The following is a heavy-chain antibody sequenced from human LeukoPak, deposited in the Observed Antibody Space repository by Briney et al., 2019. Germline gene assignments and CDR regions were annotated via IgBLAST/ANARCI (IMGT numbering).Heavy chain of an antibody. J-gene: IGHJ6*03. CDR3: ARGRGTSGSNRDSYYYYYMDV. D-gene: IGHD2-15*01. Sequence: GASVKVSCKASGYIFTDYAIHWLRQAPGQRPEWMGWMNGGNGNTKYSQKFQGRITLVRDTSAATAYKELSSLRHDDLAVYYCARGRGTSGSNRDSYYYYYMDVWGKGTTVTVSS. CDR2: MNGGNGNT. V-gene: IGHV1-3*01. CDR1: GYIFTDYA.